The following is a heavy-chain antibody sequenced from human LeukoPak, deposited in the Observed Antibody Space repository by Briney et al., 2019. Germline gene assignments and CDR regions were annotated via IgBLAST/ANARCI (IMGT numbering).Heavy chain of an antibody. V-gene: IGHV3-53*01. J-gene: IGHJ4*02. Sequence: GGSLRLSCAASGFTFSNAWMSWVRQAPGKGLEWVSVISVKGRFTISRDNSKNTLHLQMNTPRAEDTAVYYCASRIATAGSVDYWGQGTQVTVSS. CDR3: ASRIATAGSVDY. CDR1: GFTFSNAW. D-gene: IGHD6-13*01. CDR2: IS.